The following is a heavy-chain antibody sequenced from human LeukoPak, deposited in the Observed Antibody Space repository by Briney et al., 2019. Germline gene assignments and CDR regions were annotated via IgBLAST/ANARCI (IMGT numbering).Heavy chain of an antibody. D-gene: IGHD3-10*01. Sequence: SETLSLTCTVSGGSLSSYYWSWIRQPPGKGLEWVGYIYYSGSTNYNPSLKSRVTISVDTSKNQFSLKLSSVTAADTAVYYCASGGVVRGLGNGFDPWGQGTLVTVSS. CDR1: GGSLSSYY. V-gene: IGHV4-59*01. CDR2: IYYSGST. J-gene: IGHJ5*02. CDR3: ASGGVVRGLGNGFDP.